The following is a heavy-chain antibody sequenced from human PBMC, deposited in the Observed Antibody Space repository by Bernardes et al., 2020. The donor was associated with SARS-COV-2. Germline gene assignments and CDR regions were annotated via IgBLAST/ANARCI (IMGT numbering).Heavy chain of an antibody. J-gene: IGHJ4*02. CDR1: GFTVSSNH. CDR2: IYSGGST. V-gene: IGHV3-53*01. D-gene: IGHD6-13*01. Sequence: VGSLRLSCAASGFTVSSNHMSWVRQAPGKGLEWVSVIYSGGSTYYADSVKGRFTLSRDNLKNTLYLQMNSLRAEDTAVYYCARGIIAAGYFDYWGQGTLVTVSS. CDR3: ARGIIAAGYFDY.